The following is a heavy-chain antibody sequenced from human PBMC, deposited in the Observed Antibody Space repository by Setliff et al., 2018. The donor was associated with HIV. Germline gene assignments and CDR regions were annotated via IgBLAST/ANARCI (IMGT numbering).Heavy chain of an antibody. CDR3: AKGLRPYKAPPDF. CDR1: GFTFSSYW. J-gene: IGHJ4*02. CDR2: IKTDGIIT. Sequence: PGGSLRLSCAASGFTFSSYWMYWVRQAPGKGLVWVSRIKTDGIITSYADSVKGRFTISRDNAKNTLYLQMNSLRPEDSALYYCAKGLRPYKAPPDFWGQGTLVTVSS. V-gene: IGHV3-74*01. D-gene: IGHD1-1*01.